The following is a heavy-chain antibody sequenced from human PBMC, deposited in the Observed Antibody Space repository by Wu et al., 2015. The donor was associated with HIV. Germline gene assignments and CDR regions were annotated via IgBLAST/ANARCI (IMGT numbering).Heavy chain of an antibody. Sequence: QVQLVQSGAEVKKPGSSVKVSCKASGGTFSSYAINWVRQAPGQGLEWMGRIIPMFNTANYAQKFQDRVTITADESTSTAYMELSSLTSEDTAIYFCARGFIAAAGTPPIHFDYWGPGNGGHSLR. V-gene: IGHV1-69*13. J-gene: IGHJ4*02. CDR2: IIPMFNTA. D-gene: IGHD6-13*01. CDR3: ARGFIAAAGTPPIHFDY. CDR1: GGTFSSYA.